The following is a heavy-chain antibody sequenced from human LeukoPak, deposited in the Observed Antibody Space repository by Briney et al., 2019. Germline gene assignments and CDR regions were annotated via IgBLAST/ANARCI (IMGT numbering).Heavy chain of an antibody. CDR1: GYTFTGYY. Sequence: ASVKVSCKASGYTFTGYYMHWVRQAPGQGLEWMGWINPNSGGTNYAQKFQGRVTMTRDTSISTAYMELSGLRSDDTAVYYCARDSSRRGYGDYVWFDPWGQGTLVTVSS. D-gene: IGHD4-17*01. J-gene: IGHJ5*02. V-gene: IGHV1-2*02. CDR2: INPNSGGT. CDR3: ARDSSRRGYGDYVWFDP.